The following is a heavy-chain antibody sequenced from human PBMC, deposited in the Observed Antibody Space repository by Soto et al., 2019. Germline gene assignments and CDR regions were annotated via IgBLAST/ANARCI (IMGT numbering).Heavy chain of an antibody. CDR3: AKDWGATYGMDV. CDR1: GFTFSSYG. D-gene: IGHD1-26*01. J-gene: IGHJ6*02. Sequence: GSLRLSCAASGFTFSSYGMHWVRQAPGKGLEWVAVISCDGSNKYYADSVKGRFTISRDNSKSTLYLQMNSLRAEDTAVYYCAKDWGATYGMDVWGQGTTVTVSS. CDR2: ISCDGSNK. V-gene: IGHV3-30*18.